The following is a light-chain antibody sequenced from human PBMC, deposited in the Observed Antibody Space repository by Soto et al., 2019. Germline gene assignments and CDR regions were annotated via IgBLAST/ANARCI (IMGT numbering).Light chain of an antibody. CDR1: QNINSK. CDR2: DAS. J-gene: IGKJ1*01. V-gene: IGKV3-15*01. Sequence: EIVMTQSPATLSVSPGERATLSCRASQNINSKLAWYQQKPGQAPRLLIYDASTRATGVPARFSGSGSGTEYPLTISRLQSEDVAVYYCQHYETWLWTFGQGTKVEIK. CDR3: QHYETWLWT.